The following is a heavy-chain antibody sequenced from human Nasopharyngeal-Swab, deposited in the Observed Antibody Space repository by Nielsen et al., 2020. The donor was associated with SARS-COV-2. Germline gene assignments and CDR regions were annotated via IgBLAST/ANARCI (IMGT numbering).Heavy chain of an antibody. V-gene: IGHV3-53*01. D-gene: IGHD3-9*01. CDR3: VREDYHTHYVYFQH. CDR1: GFTFSSYS. CDR2: IYSDGST. J-gene: IGHJ1*01. Sequence: GSLRLSCAASGFTFSSYSMNWIREAPGKGLEYVSVIYSDGSTYHVDSVKGRFTISRDNSKNTVYLQMNSLRAVDTATYYCVREDYHTHYVYFQHWGQGTLVTVSS.